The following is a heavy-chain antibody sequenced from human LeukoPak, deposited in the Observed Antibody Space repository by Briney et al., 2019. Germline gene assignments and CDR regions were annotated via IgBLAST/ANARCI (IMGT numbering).Heavy chain of an antibody. CDR1: GLTFSSYE. CDR3: AELGITMIGGV. D-gene: IGHD3-10*02. J-gene: IGHJ6*04. CDR2: ISSSCSTI. Sequence: GGSLRLSCAASGLTFSSYEMNWVRQARGKGLEWVSYISSSCSTIYYADSVKGRFTISRDNAKNSLYLQMNSLRAEDTAVYYCAELGITMIGGVWGKGTTVTISS. V-gene: IGHV3-48*03.